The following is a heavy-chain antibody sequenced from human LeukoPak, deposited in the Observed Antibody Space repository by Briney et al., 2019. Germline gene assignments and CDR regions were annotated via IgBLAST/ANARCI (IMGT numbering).Heavy chain of an antibody. CDR1: GGSINNYY. CDR2: IYSSGST. CDR3: ARRGTSSSLDF. D-gene: IGHD2-2*01. V-gene: IGHV4-59*08. J-gene: IGHJ4*02. Sequence: SSETLSLTCTVSGGSINNYYWSWIRQPPGKGLEWIGYIYSSGSTNYNPSLKSRVTISVDTSKNQFSLMLSSVTAADTAVYYCARRGTSSSLDFWGQGTLVIVPS.